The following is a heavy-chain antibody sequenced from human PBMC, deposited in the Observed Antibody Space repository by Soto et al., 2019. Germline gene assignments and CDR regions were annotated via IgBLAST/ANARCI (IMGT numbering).Heavy chain of an antibody. J-gene: IGHJ6*02. CDR2: INPNRGGT. Sequence: ASVKVSCKASGSTFTGYYMHWVRQAPGQGLEWMGWINPNRGGTNYAQKFQGRVTMTRDTSISTAYMELSRLRSDDTAVYYCARAGIPMVRNYYYYYYGIDVWGQGTTVTVSS. V-gene: IGHV1-2*02. D-gene: IGHD3-10*01. CDR3: ARAGIPMVRNYYYYYYGIDV. CDR1: GSTFTGYY.